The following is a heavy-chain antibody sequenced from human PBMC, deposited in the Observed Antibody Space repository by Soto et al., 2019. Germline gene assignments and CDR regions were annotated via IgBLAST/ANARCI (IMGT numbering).Heavy chain of an antibody. J-gene: IGHJ6*02. Sequence: PSDTLSLTCTVSGGSISSYYWSWIGQPPGKGLEWIGYIFHSGSANYNPSLSSRVTMSIDTSKNQFSLKLTSVTAADAAVSYCARDKRHRVDYGLDVWGQGTSVTVSS. CDR3: ARDKRHRVDYGLDV. CDR2: IFHSGSA. V-gene: IGHV4-59*01. D-gene: IGHD2-15*01. CDR1: GGSISSYY.